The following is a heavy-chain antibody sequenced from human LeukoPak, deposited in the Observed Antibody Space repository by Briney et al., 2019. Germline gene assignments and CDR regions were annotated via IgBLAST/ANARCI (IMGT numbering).Heavy chain of an antibody. CDR2: IYTSGST. V-gene: IGHV4-61*02. CDR3: ARASYYYDSSGDIFDY. J-gene: IGHJ4*02. Sequence: SETLSLTCTVSGGSISSGSYYWSWIRQPAGKGLEWIGRIYTSGSTNYNPSLKSRVTISVDTSKNQISLKLSSVTAADTAVYYCARASYYYDSSGDIFDYWGQGTLVTVSS. CDR1: GGSISSGSYY. D-gene: IGHD3-22*01.